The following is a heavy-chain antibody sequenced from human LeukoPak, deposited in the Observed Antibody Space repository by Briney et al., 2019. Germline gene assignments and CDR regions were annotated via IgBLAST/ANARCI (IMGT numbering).Heavy chain of an antibody. V-gene: IGHV4-59*01. CDR1: VGSPRSYY. J-gene: IGHJ4*02. D-gene: IGHD3-9*01. CDR2: IYYSGST. Sequence: PSETLSLTSTLPVGSPRSYYWSWSRQPPRKGLGRMGYIYYSGSTNYNPSPKSRVTISVDTSKTKFYLKLSSVTAADTAVYYCAGGDDWTNYFDYWGQGTLVTVSS. CDR3: AGGDDWTNYFDY.